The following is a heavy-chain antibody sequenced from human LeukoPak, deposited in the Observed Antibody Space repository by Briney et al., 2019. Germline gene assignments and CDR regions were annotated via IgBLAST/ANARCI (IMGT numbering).Heavy chain of an antibody. CDR3: AKISWAGRGTFD. D-gene: IGHD1/OR15-1a*01. J-gene: IGHJ4*02. V-gene: IGHV3-23*01. Sequence: PGGSLRLSCAASGFSFSTYSMSWVRQAPGKGLEWVSSIRGSGADKYYADSVKGRFSISRDNSQDTLSLQMNSLRAEDTAVYYWAKISWAGRGTFDWGRGTLVTASS. CDR1: GFSFSTYS. CDR2: IRGSGADK.